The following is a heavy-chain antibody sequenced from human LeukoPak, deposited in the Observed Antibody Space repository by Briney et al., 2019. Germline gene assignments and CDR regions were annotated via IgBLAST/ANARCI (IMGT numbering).Heavy chain of an antibody. V-gene: IGHV3-48*01. J-gene: IGHJ3*02. D-gene: IGHD3-3*01. CDR3: ARDQFNDFWSGYYRAADAFDI. Sequence: EGSLRLSCAASGFTFSSYSMNWVRQAPGKGLEWVSYISSSSSTIYYADSVKGRFTISRDNAKNSLYLQMNSLRAEDTAVYYCARDQFNDFWSGYYRAADAFDIWGQGTMVTVSS. CDR2: ISSSSSTI. CDR1: GFTFSSYS.